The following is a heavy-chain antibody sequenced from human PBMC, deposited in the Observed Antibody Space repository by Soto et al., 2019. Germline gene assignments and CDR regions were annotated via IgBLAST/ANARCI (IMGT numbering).Heavy chain of an antibody. D-gene: IGHD3-22*01. CDR2: ISAYNGNT. Sequence: GASVKVSCKASGYTFTSYGISWVRQAPGQGLEWMGWISAYNGNTNYAQKLQGRVTMTTDTSTSTAYMELRSLRSDDTAVYYCARDYYYDSSGSNSAGFDYWGQGTLVTVPS. CDR3: ARDYYYDSSGSNSAGFDY. J-gene: IGHJ4*02. CDR1: GYTFTSYG. V-gene: IGHV1-18*01.